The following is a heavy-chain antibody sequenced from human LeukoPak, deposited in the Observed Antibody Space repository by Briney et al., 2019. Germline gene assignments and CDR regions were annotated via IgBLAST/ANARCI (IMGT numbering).Heavy chain of an antibody. Sequence: PGRSLRLSCAASGFTFSINYMSWVRRAPGKGLECGSVIYSGGRTYYADSVKGRFTISRDNSKNTLYLQMNSLRAEDTAVYYCARKSGYSGYGSDYWGQGTLVTVSS. V-gene: IGHV3-66*01. J-gene: IGHJ4*02. CDR1: GFTFSINY. CDR2: IYSGGRT. CDR3: ARKSGYSGYGSDY. D-gene: IGHD5-12*01.